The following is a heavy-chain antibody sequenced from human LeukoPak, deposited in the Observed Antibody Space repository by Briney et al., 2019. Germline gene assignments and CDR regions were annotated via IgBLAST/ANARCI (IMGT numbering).Heavy chain of an antibody. CDR3: ARAGFDP. Sequence: PSETLSLTCDIYGGSFSGYYWSWIRQPPGKGLEWIGEINHSGSTNYNPSLKSRVTISVDTSKNQFSLKLSSVTAADTAVYYCARAGFDPWGQGTLVTVSS. CDR2: INHSGST. CDR1: GGSFSGYY. J-gene: IGHJ5*02. V-gene: IGHV4-34*01.